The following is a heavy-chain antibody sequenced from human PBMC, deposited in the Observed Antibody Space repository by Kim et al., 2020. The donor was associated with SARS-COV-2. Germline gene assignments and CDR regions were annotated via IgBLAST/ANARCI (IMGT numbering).Heavy chain of an antibody. J-gene: IGHJ3*02. V-gene: IGHV4-4*02. D-gene: IGHD3-10*01. Sequence: NPSLKSRVTISVDKSKNQFSLKLSSVTAADTAVYYCATVSFGSGNSAFDIWGQGTMVTVSS. CDR3: ATVSFGSGNSAFDI.